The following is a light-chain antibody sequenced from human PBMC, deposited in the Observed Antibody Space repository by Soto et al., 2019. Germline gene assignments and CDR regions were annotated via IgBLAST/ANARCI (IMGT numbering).Light chain of an antibody. CDR3: QAGDSHVV. Sequence: SYELTQPPSVSVSPGQTASITCSGAKLGDKYACWYQQKPGQSPVLVIYQDSKRPSGIPERFSGSNSGNTATLTISGTQAMDEADYYCQAGDSHVVFGGGTKVTVL. CDR1: KLGDKY. V-gene: IGLV3-1*01. J-gene: IGLJ2*01. CDR2: QDS.